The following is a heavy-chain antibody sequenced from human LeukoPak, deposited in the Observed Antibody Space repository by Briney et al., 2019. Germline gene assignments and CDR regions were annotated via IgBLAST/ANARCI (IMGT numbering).Heavy chain of an antibody. J-gene: IGHJ5*02. D-gene: IGHD5-24*01. CDR2: IYYSGST. V-gene: IGHV4-34*01. CDR3: ARIKTNKKMATIAGGVDP. Sequence: PSETLSLTCAVYGGSFSGYYWGWIRQPPGKGLEWIGSIYYSGSTYYNPSLKSRVTISVDTSKNQFSLKLSSVTAADTAVYYCARIKTNKKMATIAGGVDPWGQGTLVTVSS. CDR1: GGSFSGYY.